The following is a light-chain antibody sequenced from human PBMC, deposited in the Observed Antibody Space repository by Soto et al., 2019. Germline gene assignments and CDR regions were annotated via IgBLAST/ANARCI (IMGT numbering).Light chain of an antibody. CDR1: QNIDIY. Sequence: IQMTQSPSAVSASVGDRVTITCRASQNIDIYLNWYRQKPGTAPNLLIYTTSYLQSGVPSRFSGSKSGADFTLTISSLQPEDFATYYCQQSYSTPYTFGQGTKVDI. CDR2: TTS. CDR3: QQSYSTPYT. V-gene: IGKV1-39*01. J-gene: IGKJ2*01.